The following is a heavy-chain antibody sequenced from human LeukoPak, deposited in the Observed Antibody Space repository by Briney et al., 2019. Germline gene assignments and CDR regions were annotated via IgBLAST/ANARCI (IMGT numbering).Heavy chain of an antibody. Sequence: PGGSLRLSCAASGFTFSSYWMHWVRQPPGKGLVWLSRISTDGRSTYYADSVKGRFTISRDNSKNTLYLQMNSLRAEDTAVYYCAKDASLRKPDAFDIWGQGAMVTVSS. V-gene: IGHV3-74*01. D-gene: IGHD4-17*01. CDR3: AKDASLRKPDAFDI. J-gene: IGHJ3*02. CDR2: ISTDGRST. CDR1: GFTFSSYW.